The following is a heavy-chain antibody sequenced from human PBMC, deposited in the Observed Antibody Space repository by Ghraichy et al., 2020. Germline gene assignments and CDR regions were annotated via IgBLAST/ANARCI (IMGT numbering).Heavy chain of an antibody. J-gene: IGHJ2*01. Sequence: SETLSLTCAVYGGSFSGYYWSWIRQPPGKGLEWIGEINHSGSTNYNPSLKSRVTISVDTSKNQFSLKLSSVTAADTAVYYCARKRKLGGYWYFDLWGRGTLVTVSS. CDR2: INHSGST. CDR1: GGSFSGYY. D-gene: IGHD7-27*01. CDR3: ARKRKLGGYWYFDL. V-gene: IGHV4-34*01.